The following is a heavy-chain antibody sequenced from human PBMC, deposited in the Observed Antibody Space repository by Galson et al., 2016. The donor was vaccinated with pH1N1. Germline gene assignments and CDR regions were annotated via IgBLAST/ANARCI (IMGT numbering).Heavy chain of an antibody. J-gene: IGHJ4*02. Sequence: LRLSCAASGFPFSDYWMHWVRQAPGKGLEWVAVILYDGTNEYYADSVKGRFTISRDKTQSTVYLQMNSLRTEDTAVYYCARDSEYSGHEGFHWAQGTLVIVSS. CDR1: GFPFSDYW. CDR2: ILYDGTNE. V-gene: IGHV3-30*03. D-gene: IGHD5-12*01. CDR3: ARDSEYSGHEGFH.